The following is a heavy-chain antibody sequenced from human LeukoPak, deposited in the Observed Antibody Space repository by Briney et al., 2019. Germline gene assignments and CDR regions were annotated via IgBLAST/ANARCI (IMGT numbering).Heavy chain of an antibody. D-gene: IGHD3-9*01. V-gene: IGHV1-2*02. J-gene: IGHJ4*02. CDR2: INPNSCGT. Sequence: ASVKVSCKTSGYTFTGYYMHWVRQAPGQGLEWMGWINPNSCGTNYAQKFQDRVSMTRDTSISTAYMHLSRLRSDDTAVYYCARSPHILTGENFDYWGQGTLLTVSS. CDR3: ARSPHILTGENFDY. CDR1: GYTFTGYY.